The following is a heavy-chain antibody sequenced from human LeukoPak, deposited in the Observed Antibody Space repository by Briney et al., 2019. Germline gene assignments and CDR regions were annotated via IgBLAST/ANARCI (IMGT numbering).Heavy chain of an antibody. CDR1: GFTFSSYG. J-gene: IGHJ4*02. Sequence: TGGSLRLSCAASGFTFSSYGMHWVRQAPGKGLEWVAVISYDGSNKYYADSVKGRFTISRDNSKNTLYLQMNSLRAEDTAVYYCARDLSRGGGDELLRDTDKYYYDSSGFHYFDYWGQGTLVTVSS. CDR2: ISYDGSNK. CDR3: ARDLSRGGGDELLRDTDKYYYDSSGFHYFDY. V-gene: IGHV3-30*03. D-gene: IGHD3-22*01.